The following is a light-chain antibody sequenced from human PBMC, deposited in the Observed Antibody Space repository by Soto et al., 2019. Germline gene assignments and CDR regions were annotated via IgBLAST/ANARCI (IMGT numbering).Light chain of an antibody. CDR1: SSDVGSYNL. Sequence: QSVLTQPASVSGSPGQSITISCTGTSSDVGSYNLVSWYQQHPGKAPKLMIYEATKRPSGVSNRFSGSKSGNTASMTISGLQAEDEADYYCCSYAPSTTVVFGGGTKLTVL. J-gene: IGLJ2*01. CDR2: EAT. V-gene: IGLV2-23*01. CDR3: CSYAPSTTVV.